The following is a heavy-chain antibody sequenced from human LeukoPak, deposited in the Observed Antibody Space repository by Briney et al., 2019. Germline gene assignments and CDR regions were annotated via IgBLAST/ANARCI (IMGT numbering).Heavy chain of an antibody. CDR1: GFTFSSYA. V-gene: IGHV3-30-3*01. J-gene: IGHJ4*02. D-gene: IGHD2-2*01. Sequence: PGRSLRLSCAASGFTFSSYAMHWVRQAPGKGLEWVAVISYDGSNKYYADSVKGRFTISRDNSKSTLYLQMNSLRAEDTAVYYCATPPKGSTNDYWGQGTLVTVSS. CDR2: ISYDGSNK. CDR3: ATPPKGSTNDY.